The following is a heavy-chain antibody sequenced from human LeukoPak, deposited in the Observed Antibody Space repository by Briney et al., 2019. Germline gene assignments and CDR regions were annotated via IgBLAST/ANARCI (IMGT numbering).Heavy chain of an antibody. V-gene: IGHV3-7*01. Sequence: QPGGSLRLSCAASGFTFSSYWMSWVRQAPGEGLEWVANIKQDGSEKYYVDSVKGRFTISRDNAKNSLYLQMNSLKAEDTAVYYCAREVRGSYGPQAFDIWGQGTMVTVSS. CDR2: IKQDGSEK. CDR1: GFTFSSYW. D-gene: IGHD5-18*01. J-gene: IGHJ3*02. CDR3: AREVRGSYGPQAFDI.